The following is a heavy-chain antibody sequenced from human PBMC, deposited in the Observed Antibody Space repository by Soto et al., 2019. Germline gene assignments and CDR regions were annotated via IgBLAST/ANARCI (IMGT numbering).Heavy chain of an antibody. CDR2: ISGSAGNT. CDR3: AKTFGGNWLPEY. V-gene: IGHV3-23*01. Sequence: EVHLLESGGGLVQPGGSLRLSCAASGFTFSDYGMNWVRQAPGKRLEWVAAISGSAGNTYYADSVKGRFSTSRDNSKSTLYLEMNSLRVDDTAIYYCAKTFGGNWLPEYWGQGTLVTVSS. J-gene: IGHJ4*02. D-gene: IGHD1-1*01. CDR1: GFTFSDYG.